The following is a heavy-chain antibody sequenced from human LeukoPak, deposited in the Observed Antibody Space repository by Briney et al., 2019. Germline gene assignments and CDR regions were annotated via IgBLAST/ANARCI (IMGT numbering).Heavy chain of an antibody. V-gene: IGHV4-39*01. D-gene: IGHD3-22*01. CDR2: IYYSGRT. CDR3: ARRRYYDGSGYLE. J-gene: IGHJ1*01. CDR1: GDSVSRSDSY. Sequence: SETLSLTCSVSGDSVSRSDSYWDWIRQPPGKGLEWIGTIYYSGRTYYSPSLKSRVTMSVDPSDNQFSLNLRSVTAADTAVYYCARRRYYDGSGYLEWGQGTLLSVSS.